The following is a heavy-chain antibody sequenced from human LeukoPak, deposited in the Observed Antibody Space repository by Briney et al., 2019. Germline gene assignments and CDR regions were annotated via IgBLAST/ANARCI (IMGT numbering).Heavy chain of an antibody. CDR3: ARLHCSSTSCYGLPFDY. CDR1: GYSFTSYW. J-gene: IGHJ4*02. Sequence: GESLKISCKGSGYSFTSYWIGWVRQMPGKGLEWMGIIYPGDSDTRYSPSFQGQVTISADKSISTAYLQWSSLKASDTAMCYCARLHCSSTSCYGLPFDYWGQGTLVTVSS. CDR2: IYPGDSDT. V-gene: IGHV5-51*01. D-gene: IGHD2-2*01.